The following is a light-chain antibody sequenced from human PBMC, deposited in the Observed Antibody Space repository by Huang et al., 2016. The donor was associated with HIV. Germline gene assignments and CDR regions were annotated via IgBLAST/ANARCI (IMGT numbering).Light chain of an antibody. J-gene: IGKJ2*01. V-gene: IGKV3-15*01. CDR1: QSVSSN. Sequence: EIVMTQSPATLSVSPGERATLSCRASQSVSSNLAWYQQKPGQAPRLLIYGASTRATGIPARCSGSGSGTEFTLTISSLQSEDFAVYYCQQYNNWLGTFGQGTKLEIK. CDR2: GAS. CDR3: QQYNNWLGT.